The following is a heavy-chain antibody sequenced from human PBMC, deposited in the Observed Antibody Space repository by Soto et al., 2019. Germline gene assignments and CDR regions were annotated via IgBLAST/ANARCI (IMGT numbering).Heavy chain of an antibody. J-gene: IGHJ4*02. D-gene: IGHD4-17*01. CDR3: SRGTVHFDY. CDR1: GFTFSTYG. Sequence: QVQLVESGGGVVQPGRSLRLSCAASGFTFSTYGIYWVRQAPGKGLEWVAVIWYAGSNKYYADSVKGRFTISRDNSKNTLYLQMNSLRAEDTAVYYCSRGTVHFDYWGQGTLVTVSS. CDR2: IWYAGSNK. V-gene: IGHV3-33*01.